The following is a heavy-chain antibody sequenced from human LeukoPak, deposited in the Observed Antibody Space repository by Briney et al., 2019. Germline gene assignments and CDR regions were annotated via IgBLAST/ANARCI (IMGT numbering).Heavy chain of an antibody. V-gene: IGHV3-21*01. CDR1: GFIFSNYR. CDR2: ISRGSYI. Sequence: GGSLRLSCAAPGFIFSNYRMNWVRRAPGKGLEWVSSISRGSYIYYADSVKGRFTISRDNAKNSLYLQMNSLRAEDTAVYYCARDGGGSGRNYYYGLDVWGQGTTVTVSS. J-gene: IGHJ6*02. CDR3: ARDGGGSGRNYYYGLDV. D-gene: IGHD3-10*01.